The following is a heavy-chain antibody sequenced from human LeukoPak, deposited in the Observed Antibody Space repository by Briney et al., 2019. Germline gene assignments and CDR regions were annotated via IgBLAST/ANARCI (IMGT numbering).Heavy chain of an antibody. D-gene: IGHD6-19*01. CDR2: IYHSGST. CDR3: ASRSGWSYFDY. Sequence: SETLSLTCAVSGYSISSGHYWGWIRQPPGKGLEWIGSIYHSGSTYYNPSLKSRVTISVDTSKNQFSLKLSSVTAADTAVYYCASRSGWSYFDYWGQGTLVTVSS. V-gene: IGHV4-38-2*01. CDR1: GYSISSGHY. J-gene: IGHJ4*02.